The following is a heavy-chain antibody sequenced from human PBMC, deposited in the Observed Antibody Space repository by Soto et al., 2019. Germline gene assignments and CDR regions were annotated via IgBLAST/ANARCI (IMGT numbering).Heavy chain of an antibody. Sequence: GGSLKLSCAAPGLTLSTYGMPWFGQAPGKGLGWVSAISGSGGSTYYADSVKGRFTISRDNSKNTLYLQMNSLRAEDTAVYYCAKVYTAMAPETDWGQGTLVTVSS. CDR3: AKVYTAMAPETD. V-gene: IGHV3-23*01. D-gene: IGHD5-18*01. CDR2: ISGSGGST. CDR1: GLTLSTYG. J-gene: IGHJ4*02.